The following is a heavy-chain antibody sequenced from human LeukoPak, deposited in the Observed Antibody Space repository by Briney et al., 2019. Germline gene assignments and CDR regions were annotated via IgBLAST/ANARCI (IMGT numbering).Heavy chain of an antibody. J-gene: IGHJ5*02. CDR1: GYTFTGYY. D-gene: IGHD6-13*01. CDR2: ISAYNGNT. Sequence: ASVKVSCKASGYTFTGYYMHWVRQAPGQGLEWMGWISAYNGNTNYAQKLQGRVTMTTDTSTSTAYMELRSLRSDDTAVYYCARDSSSWYREDFDPWGQGTLVTVSS. CDR3: ARDSSSWYREDFDP. V-gene: IGHV1-18*04.